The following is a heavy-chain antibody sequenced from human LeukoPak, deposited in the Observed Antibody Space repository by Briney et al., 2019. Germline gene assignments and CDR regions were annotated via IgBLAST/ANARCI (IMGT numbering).Heavy chain of an antibody. D-gene: IGHD3-16*01. CDR2: IFCDGAHT. Sequence: GGSLRLSCAASGFTFSSHSMTWVRQPPGKGLEGGSVIFCDGAHTYYAYSVKGLFTISRDNSKNTLYLQTNSLRAGDTAVYSCASVGDWSYYFGIDAWGQGTTVSVSS. CDR1: GFTFSSHS. V-gene: IGHV3-23*01. J-gene: IGHJ6*02. CDR3: ASVGDWSYYFGIDA.